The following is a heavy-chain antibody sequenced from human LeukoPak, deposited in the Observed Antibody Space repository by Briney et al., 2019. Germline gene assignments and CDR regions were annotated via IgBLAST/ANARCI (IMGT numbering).Heavy chain of an antibody. Sequence: GGSLRLSCAASGFTFSSYSMNWVRQAPGKGLEWVSSISSSSYIYYADSWKGRFTISRDNDKKSLYLQMKSLRAEDTAVYYCARDQTPKYYDFWSGYSPRPPSDAFDIWGQGTMVTVSS. CDR3: ARDQTPKYYDFWSGYSPRPPSDAFDI. D-gene: IGHD3-3*01. CDR1: GFTFSSYS. V-gene: IGHV3-21*01. J-gene: IGHJ3*02. CDR2: ISSSSYI.